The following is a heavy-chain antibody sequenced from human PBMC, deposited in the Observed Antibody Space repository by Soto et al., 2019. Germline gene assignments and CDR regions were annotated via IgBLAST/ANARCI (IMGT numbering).Heavy chain of an antibody. CDR2: IYYTGST. D-gene: IGHD2-2*01. CDR1: GGSISSGDYY. J-gene: IGHJ4*02. V-gene: IGHV4-30-4*01. CDR3: ARYQKGPFDY. Sequence: SETLSLTCTVSGGSISSGDYYWSWIRQPPGKGLEWIGYIYYTGSTYYNPSLKSRLTISIDRSKNHFSLNLTSATAADTAVYFCARYQKGPFDYWGQGTLVTVSS.